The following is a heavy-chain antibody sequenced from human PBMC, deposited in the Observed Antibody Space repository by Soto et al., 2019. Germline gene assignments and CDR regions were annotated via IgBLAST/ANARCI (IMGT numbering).Heavy chain of an antibody. J-gene: IGHJ6*02. CDR1: GGSISSSSYY. CDR3: SIQGFGAKHDRVYF. V-gene: IGHV4-39*01. CDR2: IYYSGYT. Sequence: SETLSLTCTVSGGSISSSSYYWGWIRQPPGKGLEWIGSIYYSGYTYYNPSLKSRVTISVDTSKNQFSLKLTSVTVADTALYYCSIQGFGAKHDRVYFCAQGSSVPVSS. D-gene: IGHD3-10*01.